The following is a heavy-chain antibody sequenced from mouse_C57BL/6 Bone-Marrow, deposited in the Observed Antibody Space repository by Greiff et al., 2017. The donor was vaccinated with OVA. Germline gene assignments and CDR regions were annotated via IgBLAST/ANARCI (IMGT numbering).Heavy chain of an antibody. CDR3: ARHYYGSSYDY. V-gene: IGHV5-6*01. D-gene: IGHD1-1*01. Sequence: EVNLVESGGDLVKPGGSLKLSCAASGFTFSSYGMSWVRQTPDKRLEWVATISSGGSYTYYPDSVKGRFTISRDNAKNTLYLQMSSLKSEDTAMYYCARHYYGSSYDYWGQGTTLTVSS. CDR2: ISSGGSYT. J-gene: IGHJ2*01. CDR1: GFTFSSYG.